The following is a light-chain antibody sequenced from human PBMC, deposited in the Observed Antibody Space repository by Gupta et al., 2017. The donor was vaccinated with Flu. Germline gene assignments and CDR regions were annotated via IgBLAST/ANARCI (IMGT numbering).Light chain of an antibody. V-gene: IGLV8-61*01. Sequence: QTVVTQEPSFSVSPGGTVTLTCGLSSGSVSTSYYPNWYQQTPGQTPRTLIYNTNTRSSGVPDRFSGSILGNKAALTXTXAQADDXSDYYCVLYMGNGISVFGGGTKLTVL. CDR2: NTN. CDR3: VLYMGNGISV. CDR1: SGSVSTSYY. J-gene: IGLJ3*02.